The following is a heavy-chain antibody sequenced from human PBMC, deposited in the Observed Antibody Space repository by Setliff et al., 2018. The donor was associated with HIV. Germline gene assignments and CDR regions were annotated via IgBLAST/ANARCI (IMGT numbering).Heavy chain of an antibody. Sequence: PSETLSLTCAVYGGSFSGYHWSWIRQPAGKGLEWIGRIYTSGSTNYNPSLKSRVTISVDTSKNQFSLKLSSVTAADTAVYYCAREDYYYYGMDVWGQGTTVTVSS. CDR3: AREDYYYYGMDV. V-gene: IGHV4-4*07. CDR1: GGSFSGYH. CDR2: IYTSGST. J-gene: IGHJ6*02.